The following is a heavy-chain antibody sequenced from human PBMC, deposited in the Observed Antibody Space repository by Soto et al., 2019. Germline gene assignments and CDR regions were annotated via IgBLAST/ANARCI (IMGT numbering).Heavy chain of an antibody. CDR2: VYPSGHT. J-gene: IGHJ4*02. Sequence: QVHVQESGPGLVKPAATLSLTCAVSGDSISSYSWNSIRQTAGRGLERIGRVYPSGHTQYRSSFETRVTVSIDMSTNQFFLELRSVTAADTAAYYSARESGENWSYEAYWGQGTQVTVSS. D-gene: IGHD1-7*01. V-gene: IGHV4-4*07. CDR3: ARESGENWSYEAY. CDR1: GDSISSYS.